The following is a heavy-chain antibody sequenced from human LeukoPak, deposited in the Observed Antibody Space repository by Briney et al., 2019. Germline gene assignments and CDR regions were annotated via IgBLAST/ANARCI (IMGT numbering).Heavy chain of an antibody. CDR1: GDSISSGTYY. CDR3: ARGPTRAIGFDI. Sequence: SQTLSLTCSVSGDSISSGTYYWSWVRQPAGKGLEWIGRIYSSGSTNYNPSLKSRVALSVDTSKNQFSLKLSSVSAADTAVYYCARGPTRAIGFDIWGQGTTVTVS. CDR2: IYSSGST. J-gene: IGHJ3*02. V-gene: IGHV4-61*02.